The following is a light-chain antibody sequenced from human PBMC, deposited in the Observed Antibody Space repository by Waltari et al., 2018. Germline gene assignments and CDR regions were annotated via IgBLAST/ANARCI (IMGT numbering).Light chain of an antibody. CDR3: QSYDSTVGGTV. J-gene: IGLJ3*02. V-gene: IGLV1-40*01. Sequence: QSPLTQPPSVSGAPGQTVTISCNGTNFTIGEGNDVHWYQQFPGTVPKVLIHHNTLRPSGVPDRFSASKSSTSASLAITGLQPDDEADYYCQSYDSTVGGTVFGGGTKVTV. CDR1: NFTIGEGND. CDR2: HNT.